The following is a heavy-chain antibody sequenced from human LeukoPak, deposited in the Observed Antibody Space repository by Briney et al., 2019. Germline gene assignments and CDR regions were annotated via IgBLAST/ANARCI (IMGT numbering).Heavy chain of an antibody. CDR2: IRYDGSNK. Sequence: PGGSLRLSCAASGFTFSSYGMHWVRQAPGKGLEWVAFIRYDGSNKYYADSVKGRFTISRDNSKNTQYLQMNSLRAEDTAVYYCAKDSTWIQLEGYFDYWGQGTLVTVSS. D-gene: IGHD5-18*01. V-gene: IGHV3-30*02. CDR3: AKDSTWIQLEGYFDY. J-gene: IGHJ4*02. CDR1: GFTFSSYG.